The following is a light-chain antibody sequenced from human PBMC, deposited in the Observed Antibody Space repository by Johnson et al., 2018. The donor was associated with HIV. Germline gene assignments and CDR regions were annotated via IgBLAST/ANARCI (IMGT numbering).Light chain of an antibody. CDR1: SSNIGNNY. Sequence: QTALTQPPSVSAAPGQKVTISCSGSSSNIGNNYVSWYQQLPGTAPKLLIYDNNKRPSGIPDRFSGSKSGTSATLGITGLQTGDEADYYCGTWDSSLRVGVFGTGTKVTVL. J-gene: IGLJ1*01. CDR2: DNN. V-gene: IGLV1-51*01. CDR3: GTWDSSLRVGV.